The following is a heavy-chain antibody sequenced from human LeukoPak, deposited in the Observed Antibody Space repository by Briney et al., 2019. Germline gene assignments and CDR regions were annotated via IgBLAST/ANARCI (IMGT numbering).Heavy chain of an antibody. J-gene: IGHJ3*02. Sequence: SETLSLTCTVSGGSISSYYWSWIRQPAGKGLEWIGRLYTSGNTNFNPSLKSRVTMSVDTSKNQLSLKLSSVTAADTAVYYCARDSVDQWLRPAGSLDIWGQGTMVTVSS. CDR3: ARDSVDQWLRPAGSLDI. D-gene: IGHD6-19*01. V-gene: IGHV4-4*07. CDR1: GGSISSYY. CDR2: LYTSGNT.